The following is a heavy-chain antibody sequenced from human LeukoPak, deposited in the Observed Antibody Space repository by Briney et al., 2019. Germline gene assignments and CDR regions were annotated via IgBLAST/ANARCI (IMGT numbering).Heavy chain of an antibody. CDR1: GGSFSDYS. Sequence: SETLSLTCAVHGGSFSDYSWTWIRQPPGKGLERIGEITHTGSTSYTPSLKRRVSISADTSKNQFSLTLTSVTAADTAVYYCARGRGVAAGTDHWGQGTLVIVSS. CDR3: ARGRGVAAGTDH. J-gene: IGHJ4*02. V-gene: IGHV4-34*01. D-gene: IGHD6-13*01. CDR2: ITHTGST.